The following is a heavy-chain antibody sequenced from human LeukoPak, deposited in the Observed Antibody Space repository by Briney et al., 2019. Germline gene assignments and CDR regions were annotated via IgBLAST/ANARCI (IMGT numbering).Heavy chain of an antibody. CDR2: IFYSGST. J-gene: IGHJ3*02. CDR1: CGSISTSNYY. D-gene: IGHD5-18*01. Sequence: SETLSLTCTVSCGSISTSNYYWGWIRQPPGKGLEWIGNIFYSGSTYYSPSLKSRVTISLDTSRNQFSLKLNSLTAADTAVYYCAKSNGYGLLDIWGQGTMVTVSS. CDR3: AKSNGYGLLDI. V-gene: IGHV4-39*07.